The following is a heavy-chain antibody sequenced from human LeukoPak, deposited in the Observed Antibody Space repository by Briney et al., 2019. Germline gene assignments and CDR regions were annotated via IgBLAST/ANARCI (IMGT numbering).Heavy chain of an antibody. J-gene: IGHJ6*03. CDR3: ARAIRLRDYYYYYMDV. CDR2: IKQDGSEK. D-gene: IGHD5-12*01. CDR1: GFTFSSYW. V-gene: IGHV3-7*01. Sequence: GGSLRLSCAASGFTFSSYWMSWVRQAPGKRLEGVANIKQDGSEKYYVKSLKGRFTISIDNAKNSLYLQMNSLTAEDTAVYYCARAIRLRDYYYYYMDVWGKGTTVTISS.